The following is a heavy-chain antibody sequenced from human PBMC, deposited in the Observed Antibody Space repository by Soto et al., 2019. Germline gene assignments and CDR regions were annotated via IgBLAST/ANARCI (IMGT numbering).Heavy chain of an antibody. V-gene: IGHV1-69*13. CDR3: ARQVRQQLVPSYYFDY. CDR1: GGTFSSYA. CDR2: IIPIFGTA. Sequence: SVKVSCKASGGTFSSYAISWVRQAPGQGLEWMGGIIPIFGTANYAQKFQGRVTITADESTSTAYMELSSLRSEDTAVYYCARQVRQQLVPSYYFDYWGQGTLVTVSS. J-gene: IGHJ4*02. D-gene: IGHD6-13*01.